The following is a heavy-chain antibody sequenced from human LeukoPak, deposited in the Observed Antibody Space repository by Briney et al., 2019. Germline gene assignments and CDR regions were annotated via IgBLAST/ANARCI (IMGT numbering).Heavy chain of an antibody. D-gene: IGHD4-23*01. CDR3: ARHDYGGNFYYYYYYMDV. Sequence: GSLSLSCAASGFTFSSYSMNWVRQAPGKGLEWVSSISSSSSYIYYADSVKGRFTISRDNAKNSLYLQMNSLRAEDTAVYYCARHDYGGNFYYYYYYMDVWGKGTTVTVSS. V-gene: IGHV3-21*01. CDR2: ISSSSSYI. CDR1: GFTFSSYS. J-gene: IGHJ6*03.